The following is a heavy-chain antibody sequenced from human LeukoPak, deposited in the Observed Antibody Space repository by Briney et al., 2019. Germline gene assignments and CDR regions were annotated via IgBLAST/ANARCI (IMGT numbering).Heavy chain of an antibody. CDR1: GYTFTTYA. J-gene: IGHJ5*02. D-gene: IGHD3-9*01. CDR3: ARAPYDILTGYSLNWFDP. Sequence: ASVKVSCKASGYTFTTYAMHWVRQAPGQRPEWMGWINGDTGNTKYSQRFQGRVTITRDTSAYTGYMELRSLSSADTAVYFCARAPYDILTGYSLNWFDPWGQGTLVTVSS. CDR2: INGDTGNT. V-gene: IGHV1-3*01.